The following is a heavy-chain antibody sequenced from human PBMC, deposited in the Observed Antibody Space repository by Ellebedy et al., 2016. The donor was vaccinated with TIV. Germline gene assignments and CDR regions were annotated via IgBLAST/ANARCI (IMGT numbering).Heavy chain of an antibody. Sequence: PGGSLRLSCAASGLTFSTFWMTWVRQAPGEGLEWVASINQDGSGKYYTGSVMGRFTISRDNAKNSLSLQMNSLRAEDTAVYYCARGHHGLEVWGQGTTAIVSS. CDR1: GLTFSTFW. CDR3: ARGHHGLEV. J-gene: IGHJ6*02. V-gene: IGHV3-7*03. CDR2: INQDGSGK.